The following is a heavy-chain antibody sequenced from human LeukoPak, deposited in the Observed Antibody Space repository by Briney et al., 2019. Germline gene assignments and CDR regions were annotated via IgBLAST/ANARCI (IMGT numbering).Heavy chain of an antibody. J-gene: IGHJ4*02. V-gene: IGHV3-74*01. D-gene: IGHD5-18*01. CDR2: IHSDGSST. Sequence: PGGSLRLSCAASGFTFSSYWMHWVRQAPGKGLVWVSRIHSDGSSTSYADSVRGRFTISRDDAKSTLYLQMNSLRAEDTAVYYCARHEGYPYGCDYWGQGTLVTVSS. CDR3: ARHEGYPYGCDY. CDR1: GFTFSSYW.